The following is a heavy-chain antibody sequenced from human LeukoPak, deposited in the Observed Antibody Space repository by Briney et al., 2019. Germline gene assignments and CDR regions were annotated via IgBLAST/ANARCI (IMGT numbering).Heavy chain of an antibody. CDR3: ARALLGGQYYFDY. Sequence: PGGSLRLSCAASGFTFSTYSMNWLRQAPGKGLVWVSYISSSSTTIFYADSVKGRFTISRDNAKNSLYLQMNSLRDDDTAVYFCARALLGGQYYFDYWGQGTLVTVSS. CDR1: GFTFSTYS. D-gene: IGHD2-15*01. J-gene: IGHJ4*02. V-gene: IGHV3-48*02. CDR2: ISSSSTTI.